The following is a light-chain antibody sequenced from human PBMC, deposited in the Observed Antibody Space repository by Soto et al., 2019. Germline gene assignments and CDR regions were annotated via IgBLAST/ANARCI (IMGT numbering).Light chain of an antibody. Sequence: QPVLTQPPSASGSPGQSVAISCTGTSSDVGATDYVSWYQQHSGKAPKLLLYEVNKRPSGVPDRFSGSKSGNTASLTVSALQADDEADYYCISHAGVSNVLGTGTKLTVL. V-gene: IGLV2-8*01. J-gene: IGLJ1*01. CDR2: EVN. CDR3: ISHAGVSNV. CDR1: SSDVGATDY.